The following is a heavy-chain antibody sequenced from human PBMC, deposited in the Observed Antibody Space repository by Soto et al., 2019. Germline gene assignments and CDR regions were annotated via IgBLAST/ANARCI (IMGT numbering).Heavy chain of an antibody. D-gene: IGHD3-22*01. CDR3: ARDPGDSSGYYLYYYGMDV. V-gene: IGHV4-31*03. CDR2: IYYSGST. CDR1: GGSISSGGYY. J-gene: IGHJ6*02. Sequence: SETLSLTCTVSGGSISSGGYYWSWIRQHPGKGLEWIGYIYYSGSTYYNPSLKSRVTISVDTSKNQFSLKLSSVTAADTAVYYCARDPGDSSGYYLYYYGMDVWGQGTTVTVSS.